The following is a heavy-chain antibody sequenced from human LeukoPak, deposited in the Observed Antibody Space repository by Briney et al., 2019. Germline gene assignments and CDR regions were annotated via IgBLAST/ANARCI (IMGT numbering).Heavy chain of an antibody. CDR1: GGSISSYY. V-gene: IGHV4-4*07. Sequence: WETLSLTCTVSGGSISSYYWSWIRQPAGKGLEWIGRIYTSGSTNYNPSLKSRVTMSVDTSKNQFSLKLSSVTAADTAVYYCARGRSSQTANWFDPWGQGTLVTVSS. J-gene: IGHJ5*02. CDR3: ARGRSSQTANWFDP. CDR2: IYTSGST.